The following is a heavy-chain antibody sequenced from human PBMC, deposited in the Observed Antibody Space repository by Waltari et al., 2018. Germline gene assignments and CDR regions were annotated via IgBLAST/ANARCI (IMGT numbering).Heavy chain of an antibody. CDR3: ARQWIDGLLTDYYNPWDS. CDR1: GVPVASSSSY. D-gene: IGHD3-9*01. CDR2: VDYRVNI. Sequence: QLQESGPGLVKPSETLSLTCTVSGVPVASSSSYWGWIRKPPGRGLEWMGNVDYRVNILYNPSLKSRLAMSVDTSENQVSLRLSSVTAADTAVYYCARQWIDGLLTDYYNPWDSWGRGTPVIVSS. J-gene: IGHJ4*02. V-gene: IGHV4-39*01.